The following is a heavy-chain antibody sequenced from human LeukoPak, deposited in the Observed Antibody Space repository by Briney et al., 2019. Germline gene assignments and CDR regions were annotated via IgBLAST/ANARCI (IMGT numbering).Heavy chain of an antibody. CDR1: GGSVSSGSYY. CDR2: IYYSGST. J-gene: IGHJ4*02. D-gene: IGHD5-24*01. Sequence: PSETLSLTCTVSGGSVSSGSYYWSWIRQPPGKGLEWIGYIYYSGSTNYNPSLKSRVTISVDTSKNQFSLKLSSVTAADTAVYYCARDGGDGYNRRLDYWGQGTLVTVSS. V-gene: IGHV4-61*01. CDR3: ARDGGDGYNRRLDY.